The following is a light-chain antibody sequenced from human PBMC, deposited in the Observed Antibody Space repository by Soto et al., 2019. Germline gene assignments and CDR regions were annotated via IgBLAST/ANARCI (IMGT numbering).Light chain of an antibody. CDR3: QQRSNWPLT. CDR1: QSFSSSY. V-gene: IGKV3-11*01. J-gene: IGKJ3*01. CDR2: DAS. Sequence: EIVLTQSPGTLSLSPGERATLSCRASQSFSSSYLAWYQQKPGQAPRLLIYDASNRATGIPARFSGSGSGTDFTLTISSLEPEDFAVYYCQQRSNWPLTFGPGTKVDIK.